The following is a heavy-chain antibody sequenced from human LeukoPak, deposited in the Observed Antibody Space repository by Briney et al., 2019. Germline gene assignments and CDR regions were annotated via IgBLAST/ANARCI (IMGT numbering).Heavy chain of an antibody. J-gene: IGHJ4*02. V-gene: IGHV1-46*01. CDR3: VADPSFGYDWEVFDY. Sequence: ASVKVSCKASGYTFTSYYMHWVRQAPGQGLEWMGIINPSGGSTSYAQKFQGRVTITRDMSTSTAYMELSSLRSEDTAVYYRVADPSFGYDWEVFDYWGQGTLVTVSS. D-gene: IGHD5-12*01. CDR2: INPSGGST. CDR1: GYTFTSYY.